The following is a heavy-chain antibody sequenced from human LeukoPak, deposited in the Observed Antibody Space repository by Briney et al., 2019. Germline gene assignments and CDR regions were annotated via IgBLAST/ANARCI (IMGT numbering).Heavy chain of an antibody. D-gene: IGHD3-3*01. CDR3: ARGPWDYDFWSGYYISWFDP. Sequence: SETLSLTCAIYGGSFSGYYWSWIRQPPGKGLEWIGEINHSGSTNYTPSLKSRVTISVDTSKNQFSLKLSSVTAADTAVYYCARGPWDYDFWSGYYISWFDPWGQGTLVTVSS. V-gene: IGHV4-34*01. J-gene: IGHJ5*02. CDR1: GGSFSGYY. CDR2: INHSGST.